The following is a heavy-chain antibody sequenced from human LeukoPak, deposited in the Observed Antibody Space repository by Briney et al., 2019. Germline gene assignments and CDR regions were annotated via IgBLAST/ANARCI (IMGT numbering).Heavy chain of an antibody. D-gene: IGHD1-20*01. V-gene: IGHV3-23*01. CDR3: AKDLALTGTRPYLDY. CDR2: ISGSGGST. CDR1: GFTFSGYT. Sequence: QSGGSLRLSCAASGFTFSGYTMSWVRQAPGKGLEWVSAISGSGGSTYYADSVKGRFTISRDNSKNTLYLQMNSLRAEDTAVYYCAKDLALTGTRPYLDYWGQGTLVTVSS. J-gene: IGHJ4*02.